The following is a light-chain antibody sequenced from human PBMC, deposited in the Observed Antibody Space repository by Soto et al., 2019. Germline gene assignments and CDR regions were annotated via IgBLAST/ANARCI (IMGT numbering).Light chain of an antibody. J-gene: IGKJ4*01. V-gene: IGKV3-20*01. CDR3: QHYVSSPLT. Sequence: EIVLTQSPGTLSLSPGERATLSCRASQILSGTYLAWYQQKLGQSPRLLIYAASTRATGVPDRFSGSGSGTDFTLTISRLEPEDFAVYYCQHYVSSPLTFGGGTKVEIK. CDR1: QILSGTY. CDR2: AAS.